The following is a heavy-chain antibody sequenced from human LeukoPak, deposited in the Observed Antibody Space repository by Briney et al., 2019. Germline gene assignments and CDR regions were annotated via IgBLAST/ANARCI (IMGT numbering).Heavy chain of an antibody. J-gene: IGHJ6*02. D-gene: IGHD4-11*01. CDR1: GFTFSSYS. Sequence: GGSLRLSCAASGFTFSSYSMNWVRQAPGKGLEWVAVISYDGSNKYYADSVKGRFTISRDNSKNTLYLQMNSLRAEDTAVYYCAKDGYSNESRHFYYYYYGMDVWGQGTTVTVSS. CDR3: AKDGYSNESRHFYYYYYGMDV. CDR2: ISYDGSNK. V-gene: IGHV3-30*18.